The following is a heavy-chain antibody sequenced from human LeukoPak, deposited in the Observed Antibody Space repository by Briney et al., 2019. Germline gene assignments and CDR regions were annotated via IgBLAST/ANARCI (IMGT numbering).Heavy chain of an antibody. Sequence: PSETLSLTCTVSGGSISSYYWSWVRQPPGKGLEWIGYIYSSGNTNYNPSLKSRVTMSVDTSKNQFSLNLSSVTAADTAVYYFARVGGFGETQHWGQGTLVTVSS. CDR2: IYSSGNT. CDR3: ARVGGFGETQH. J-gene: IGHJ1*01. V-gene: IGHV4-59*01. CDR1: GGSISSYY. D-gene: IGHD3-10*01.